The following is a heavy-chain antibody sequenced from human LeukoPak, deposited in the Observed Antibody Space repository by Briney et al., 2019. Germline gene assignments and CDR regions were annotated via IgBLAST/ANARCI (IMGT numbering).Heavy chain of an antibody. CDR2: MNPNSGNT. CDR1: GYTFTGYD. V-gene: IGHV1-8*03. D-gene: IGHD6-6*01. Sequence: ASVKFSCKASGYTFTGYDINWVRQATGQGLEWMGWMNPNSGNTGYAQKFQGRVTITRNTSISTAYMELSSLRSEDTAVYYCARSGSSSDYWGQGTLVTVSS. CDR3: ARSGSSSDY. J-gene: IGHJ4*02.